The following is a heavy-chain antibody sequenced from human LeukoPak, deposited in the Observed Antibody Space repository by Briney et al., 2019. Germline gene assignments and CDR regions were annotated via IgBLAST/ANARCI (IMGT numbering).Heavy chain of an antibody. J-gene: IGHJ4*02. CDR1: GFTFNNYA. D-gene: IGHD4-17*01. Sequence: GVSLRLSCAASGFTFNNYAMNWVRQAPGKGLEWVSSISGGGETTYYADSAKGRFTISRDNSQNTLYLQMNSLRAEDTAVYYCARDYADYVGYFFFDYWGQGTLVTVSS. CDR3: ARDYADYVGYFFFDY. V-gene: IGHV3-23*01. CDR2: ISGGGETT.